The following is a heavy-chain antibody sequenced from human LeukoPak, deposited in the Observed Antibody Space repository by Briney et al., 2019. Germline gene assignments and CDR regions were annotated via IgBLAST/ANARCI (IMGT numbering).Heavy chain of an antibody. Sequence: GGSLRLSCAASGFTVGSNYMSWVRQAPGKGLEWVSVIYSGGSTYYADSVMGRFTISRDNAKNSLYLQMNSLRAEDTAVYYCARVGSSWYWNLSTYAFDIWGQGTMVTVSS. D-gene: IGHD6-13*01. CDR3: ARVGSSWYWNLSTYAFDI. CDR1: GFTVGSNY. J-gene: IGHJ3*02. CDR2: IYSGGST. V-gene: IGHV3-53*01.